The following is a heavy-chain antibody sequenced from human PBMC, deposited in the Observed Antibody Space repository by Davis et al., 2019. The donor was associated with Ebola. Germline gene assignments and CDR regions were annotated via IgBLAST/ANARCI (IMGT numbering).Heavy chain of an antibody. D-gene: IGHD3-3*02. CDR1: GFTFSSYW. Sequence: GESLKISCAASGFTFSSYWMSWVRQAPGKGLEWVDNIKQDGSEKYYVDSVKGRFTISRDNAKNSLYLQMNSLRAEDTAVYYCARGYSHLGSEAWGQGTLVTVSS. J-gene: IGHJ5*02. V-gene: IGHV3-7*01. CDR2: IKQDGSEK. CDR3: ARGYSHLGSEA.